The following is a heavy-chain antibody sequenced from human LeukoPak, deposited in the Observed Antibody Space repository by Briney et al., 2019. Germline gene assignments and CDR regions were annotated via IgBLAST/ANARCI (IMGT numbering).Heavy chain of an antibody. CDR2: ISYDGSNK. CDR1: GFTFSSYG. V-gene: IGHV3-30*03. D-gene: IGHD1-1*01. CDR3: ARGEDDGEYFQH. Sequence: GGSLRLSCAAYGFTFSSYGMHWVRQAPGKGLEWVAVISYDGSNKYYADSVKGRFTISRDNSKNTLYLQMNSLRAEDTAVYYCARGEDDGEYFQHWGQGTLVTVSS. J-gene: IGHJ1*01.